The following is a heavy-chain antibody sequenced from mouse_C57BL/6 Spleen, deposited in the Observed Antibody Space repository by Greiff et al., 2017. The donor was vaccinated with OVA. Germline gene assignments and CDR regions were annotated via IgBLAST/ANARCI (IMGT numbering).Heavy chain of an antibody. CDR3: ASHYYGSSPWYFDV. V-gene: IGHV1-81*01. CDR2: IYPRSGNT. D-gene: IGHD1-1*01. J-gene: IGHJ1*03. CDR1: GYTFTSYG. Sequence: QVHVQQSGAELARPGASVKLSCKASGYTFTSYGISWVKQRTGQGLEWIGEIYPRSGNTYYNEKFKGKATLTADKSSSTAYMELRSLTSEDSAVYFCASHYYGSSPWYFDVWGKGTTVTVSS.